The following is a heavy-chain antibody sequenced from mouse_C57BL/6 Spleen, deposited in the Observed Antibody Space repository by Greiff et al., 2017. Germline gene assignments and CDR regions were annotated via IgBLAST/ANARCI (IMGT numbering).Heavy chain of an antibody. Sequence: QVQLQQPGAELVKPGASVKMSCKASGYTFTSYWITWVKQRPGQGLEWIGDIYPGSGSTNYNEKFKSKATLTVDTSSSTAYMQLSSLTSEDSAVYYCARWGAYYNNPFDYWGQGTTLTVSS. CDR1: GYTFTSYW. D-gene: IGHD2-5*01. V-gene: IGHV1-55*01. J-gene: IGHJ2*01. CDR2: IYPGSGST. CDR3: ARWGAYYNNPFDY.